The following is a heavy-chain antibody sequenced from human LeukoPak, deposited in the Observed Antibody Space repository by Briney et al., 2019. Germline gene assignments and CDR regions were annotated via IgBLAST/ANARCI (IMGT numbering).Heavy chain of an antibody. CDR3: ARFPMGFDY. CDR1: GFTFRRLL. J-gene: IGHJ4*02. D-gene: IGHD3-10*01. Sequence: GGSLRLSSAASGFTFRRLLMSWARQAPGKGVEWVASIKEDGSEKYYVDSVKGRFTISRDNAKHSLYLQMDSLRAEDTAMYYCARFPMGFDYWGQGTLVTVSS. CDR2: IKEDGSEK. V-gene: IGHV3-7*05.